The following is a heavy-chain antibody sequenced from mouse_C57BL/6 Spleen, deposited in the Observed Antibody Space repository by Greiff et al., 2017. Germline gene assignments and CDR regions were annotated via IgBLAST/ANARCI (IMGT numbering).Heavy chain of an antibody. CDR2: INPNNGGT. CDR3: ARRAGYDAMEY. J-gene: IGHJ4*01. D-gene: IGHD3-2*02. V-gene: IGHV1-26*01. CDR1: GYTFTDYY. Sequence: EVQLQQSGPELVKPGASVKISCKASGYTFTDYYMNWVKQSHGKSLEWIGDINPNNGGTSYNQKFKGKATLTVDKSSSTAYMELRSLTSEDSAVYYCARRAGYDAMEYWGQGTSVTVSS.